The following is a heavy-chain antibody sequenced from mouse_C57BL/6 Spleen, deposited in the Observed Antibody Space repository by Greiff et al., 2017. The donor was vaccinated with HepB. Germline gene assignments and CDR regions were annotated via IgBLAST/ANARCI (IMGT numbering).Heavy chain of an antibody. CDR1: GYAFSSYW. CDR2: IYPGDGDT. V-gene: IGHV1-80*01. D-gene: IGHD4-1*01. Sequence: QVQLKESGAELVKPGASVKISCKASGYAFSSYWMNWVKQRPGKGLEWIGQIYPGDGDTNYNGKFKGKATLTADKSSSTAYMQLSSLTSEDSAVYFCARGNWYYFDYWGQGTTLTVSS. CDR3: ARGNWYYFDY. J-gene: IGHJ2*01.